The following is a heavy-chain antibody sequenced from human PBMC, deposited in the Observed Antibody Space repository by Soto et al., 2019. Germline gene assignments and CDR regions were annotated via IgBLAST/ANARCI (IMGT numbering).Heavy chain of an antibody. CDR2: IYYSGST. Sequence: QVQLQESGPGLVKPSQTLSLTCTVSGGSISSGGYYWSWIRQHPGKGLEWIGYIYYSGSTYYNPSLKSRVIISVDTSKNQFSLKLSSVTAADTAVYYCAGTYYDFWSGYYIGNWFDPWGQGTLVTVSS. V-gene: IGHV4-31*03. CDR3: AGTYYDFWSGYYIGNWFDP. J-gene: IGHJ5*02. CDR1: GGSISSGGYY. D-gene: IGHD3-3*01.